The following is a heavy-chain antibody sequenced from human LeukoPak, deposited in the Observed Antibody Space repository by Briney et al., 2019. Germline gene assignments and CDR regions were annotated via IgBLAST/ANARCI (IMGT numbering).Heavy chain of an antibody. J-gene: IGHJ4*02. CDR3: TSPSGIPDY. CDR2: IRSKRNNYAT. CDR1: GLTFSSSS. V-gene: IGHV3-73*01. D-gene: IGHD1-14*01. Sequence: GGPLRLSCAASGLTFSSSSMHWVRQSSGKGLEWLGGIRSKRNNYATTYAPSVRGRFPVSRDDSKNTTYLQMNSLKTEDTAVHYCTSPSGIPDYWGQGTLVTVSS.